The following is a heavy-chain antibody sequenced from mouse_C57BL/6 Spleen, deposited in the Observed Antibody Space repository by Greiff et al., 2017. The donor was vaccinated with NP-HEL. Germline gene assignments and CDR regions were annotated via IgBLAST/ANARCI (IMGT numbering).Heavy chain of an antibody. CDR3: AREGDGAMDY. D-gene: IGHD3-3*01. V-gene: IGHV1-7*01. J-gene: IGHJ4*01. CDR1: GYTFTSYW. Sequence: QVQLKQSGAELAKPGASGKLSGKASGYTFTSYWRHWVKQRPGRGREWIGYINPSSGYTKYNQKFKDKATLTADKSSSTAYMQLSSLTYEDSAVYYCAREGDGAMDYWGQGTSVTVSS. CDR2: INPSSGYT.